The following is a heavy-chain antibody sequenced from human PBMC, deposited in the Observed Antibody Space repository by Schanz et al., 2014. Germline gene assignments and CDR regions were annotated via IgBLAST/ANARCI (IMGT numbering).Heavy chain of an antibody. CDR1: GFTFSNFA. CDR2: ISYDGSHK. D-gene: IGHD3-10*01. V-gene: IGHV3-30*14. J-gene: IGHJ4*02. CDR3: ARDRRLQRQSGWDY. Sequence: QVQLVESGGGVVQPGRSLRLSCAASGFTFSNFAIHWVRQAPGKGLEWVAVISYDGSHKDYADSVKGRFTISRDNSENTLYLQMNSLRTEDTAVYYCARDRRLQRQSGWDYWGQGTLVTVSS.